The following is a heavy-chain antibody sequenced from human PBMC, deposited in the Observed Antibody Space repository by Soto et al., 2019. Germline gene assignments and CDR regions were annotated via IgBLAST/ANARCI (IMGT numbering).Heavy chain of an antibody. V-gene: IGHV1-2*02. CDR1: GYTFTGYY. Sequence: ASVKVSCKASGYTFTGYYMHWVRQAPGQGLEWMGWINPNSGGTNYAQKFQGRVTMTRDKSTSTAYTELSSLRSEDTAVYYCARSGAFYDILTGLNWFDPWGQGTLVTVSS. D-gene: IGHD3-9*01. CDR2: INPNSGGT. CDR3: ARSGAFYDILTGLNWFDP. J-gene: IGHJ5*02.